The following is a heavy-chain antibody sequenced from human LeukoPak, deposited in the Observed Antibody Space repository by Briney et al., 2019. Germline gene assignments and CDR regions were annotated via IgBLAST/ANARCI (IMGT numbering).Heavy chain of an antibody. CDR2: IRAGGKT. J-gene: IGHJ6*02. CDR1: GFSVSSNY. V-gene: IGHV3-66*01. CDR3: AISLGFGEVLVGMDV. D-gene: IGHD3-10*01. Sequence: GGSLRLSCAASGFSVSSNYMSWVRQAPGKGLEWVSGIRAGGKTYYADSLRVRFTISRDKSKNTLYLQMNRLRAEDTAVYYCAISLGFGEVLVGMDVWGQGTTVTVSS.